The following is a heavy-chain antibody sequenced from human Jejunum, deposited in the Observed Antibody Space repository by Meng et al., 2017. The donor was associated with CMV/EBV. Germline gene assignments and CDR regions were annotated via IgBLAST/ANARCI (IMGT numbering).Heavy chain of an antibody. CDR1: GGFAGIGCYY. Sequence: CSVSGGFAGIGCYYWSWVRQPPGKGLEWIGYIYYSGSTDYNPSLKSRVTISVDTSKSQFSLSLRSVTTADTAVYYCVKTYEIRKWFDPWGQGTLVTVSS. D-gene: IGHD2-21*01. CDR3: VKTYEIRKWFDP. CDR2: IYYSGST. J-gene: IGHJ5*02. V-gene: IGHV4-61*01.